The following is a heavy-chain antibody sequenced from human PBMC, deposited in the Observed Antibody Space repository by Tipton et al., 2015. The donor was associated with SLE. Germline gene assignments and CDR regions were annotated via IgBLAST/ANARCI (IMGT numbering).Heavy chain of an antibody. V-gene: IGHV4-59*08. J-gene: IGHJ4*02. CDR1: GGSISSYY. Sequence: TLSLTCSISGGSISSYYWTWIRQPPGKGLEWIGNIYNSGSTYYNPSLKSRVTISVDTSKNQFSLKLSSVTAADTAVYYCARAAGRDGYSSSWAPFDYWGQGTLVAVSS. CDR2: IYNSGST. CDR3: ARAAGRDGYSSSWAPFDY. D-gene: IGHD6-13*01.